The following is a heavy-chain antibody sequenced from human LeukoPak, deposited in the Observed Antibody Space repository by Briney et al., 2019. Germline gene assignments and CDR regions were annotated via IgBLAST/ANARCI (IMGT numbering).Heavy chain of an antibody. CDR1: GYTFTSYD. Sequence: ASVKVSCKASGYTFTSYDINWVRQATGQGLEWMGWMNPNSGNTGYAQKFQGRVTMTRNTSISTAYMELSSLRSEDTAVYYCARRGYCSSTSCYPWRYYFDYWGQGTLVTVSS. CDR2: MNPNSGNT. CDR3: ARRGYCSSTSCYPWRYYFDY. D-gene: IGHD2-2*01. V-gene: IGHV1-8*01. J-gene: IGHJ4*02.